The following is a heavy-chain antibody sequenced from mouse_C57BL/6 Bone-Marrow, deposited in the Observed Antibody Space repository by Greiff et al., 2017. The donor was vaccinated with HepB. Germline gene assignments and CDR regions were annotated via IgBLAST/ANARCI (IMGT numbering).Heavy chain of an antibody. V-gene: IGHV1-72*01. CDR1: GYTFTSYW. CDR2: IDPNSGGT. Sequence: VQLQQPGAELVKPGASVKLSCKASGYTFTSYWMHWVKQRPGRGLEWIGRIDPNSGGTKYNEKFKSKATLTVDKPSSTAYMELSSLRSEDSAVYYCDSPIDYGSSYWYFDVWGTGTTVTVAS. D-gene: IGHD1-1*01. CDR3: DSPIDYGSSYWYFDV. J-gene: IGHJ1*03.